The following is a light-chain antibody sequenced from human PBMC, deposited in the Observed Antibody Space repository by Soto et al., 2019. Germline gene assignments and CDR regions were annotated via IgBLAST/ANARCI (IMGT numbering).Light chain of an antibody. CDR1: QSVSIY. J-gene: IGKJ1*01. CDR2: AAS. V-gene: IGKV1-39*01. Sequence: DVQITQSPSSLSASVGDRVTMTCRASQSVSIYLNWYQQKPGKAPNLLISAASSLQNGVPSRFRGSGSGTDFTLTISGLQPEDSATYYCQQSYSTPPWTFGQGTKVDIK. CDR3: QQSYSTPPWT.